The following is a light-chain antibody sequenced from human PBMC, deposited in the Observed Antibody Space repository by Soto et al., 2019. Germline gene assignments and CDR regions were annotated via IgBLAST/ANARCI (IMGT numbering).Light chain of an antibody. J-gene: IGLJ3*02. CDR1: SSNIGAGYH. V-gene: IGLV1-40*01. CDR3: QSYDSSLSGSM. Sequence: QSALTQPPSVSGAPGQRVTISCTGSSSNIGAGYHVHWYQQLPGTAPKLLIYGNSNRPSGVPDRFSGSKSGTSASLAITGLQAEDAADYYCQSYDSSLSGSMFGGGTKLTVL. CDR2: GNS.